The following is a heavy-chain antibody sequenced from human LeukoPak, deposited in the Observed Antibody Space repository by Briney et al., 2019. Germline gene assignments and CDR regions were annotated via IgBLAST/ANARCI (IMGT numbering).Heavy chain of an antibody. CDR1: GGTFSSYA. CDR3: XXXXIXXAXFDY. Sequence: XXXXGGTFSSYAISWVRQAPGQGLEWMGGIIPIFGTANYAQKFQGRVTINADESTSTAYMELSRLGSEDTAVYYCXXXXIXXAXFDYWGXGXLVTVSS. CDR2: IIPIFGTA. V-gene: IGHV1-69*01. J-gene: IGHJ4*02.